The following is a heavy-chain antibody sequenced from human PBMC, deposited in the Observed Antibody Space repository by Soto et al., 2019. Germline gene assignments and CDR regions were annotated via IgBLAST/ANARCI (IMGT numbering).Heavy chain of an antibody. D-gene: IGHD3-22*01. J-gene: IGHJ4*02. Sequence: QVQLVQSGAEVKKPGASVKVSCKASGYTFTTYGMRWVRQAPGQGLDWMGGISTYNGNTKYAERLQGRVTMTTDTTTSTAYMELRSLRSDDTAVYYCARGPTDYYDNSGNYFLDYWGQGTLVTVSS. CDR1: GYTFTTYG. CDR2: ISTYNGNT. V-gene: IGHV1-18*01. CDR3: ARGPTDYYDNSGNYFLDY.